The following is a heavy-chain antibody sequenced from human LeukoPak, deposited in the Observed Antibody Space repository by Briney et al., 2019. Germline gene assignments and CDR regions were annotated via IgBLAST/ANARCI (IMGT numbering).Heavy chain of an antibody. J-gene: IGHJ6*03. V-gene: IGHV4-4*09. D-gene: IGHD5-18*01. CDR1: GGSISSYS. CDR2: IYTSGST. CDR3: ARTYVDTAMVIYYYYMDV. Sequence: SETLSLTCSVSGGSISSYSWTWIRQPPGKGLEWIGYIYTSGSTNYNPSLKSRVTISVDTSKNQFSLKLSSVTAADTAVYYCARTYVDTAMVIYYYYMDVWGKGTTVTVSS.